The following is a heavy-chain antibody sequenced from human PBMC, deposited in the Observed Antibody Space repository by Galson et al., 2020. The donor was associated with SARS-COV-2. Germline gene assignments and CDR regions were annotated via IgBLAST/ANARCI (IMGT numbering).Heavy chain of an antibody. CDR2: IYYSGST. CDR1: GGSISSYY. D-gene: IGHD3-3*01. Sequence: SETLSLTCTVSGGSISSYYWSWIRQPPGKGLEWIGYIYYSGSTNYNPSLKSRVTISVDTSKNQFSLKLSFVTAADTAVYYCAREPKPNYDFWSGMDVWGQGTTVTVSS. J-gene: IGHJ6*02. CDR3: AREPKPNYDFWSGMDV. V-gene: IGHV4-59*01.